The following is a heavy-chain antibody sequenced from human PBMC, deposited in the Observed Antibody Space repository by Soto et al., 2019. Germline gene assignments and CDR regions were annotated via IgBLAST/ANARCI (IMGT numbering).Heavy chain of an antibody. Sequence: QVQLVESGGGVVQPGRSLRLSCAASGFTFSSYGMHWVRQAPGKGLEWVAVISYDGSNKYYADSVKGRFTISRDNSKNTLYLQMNSLRAEDTAVYYCAKDHWEQLVLVVYGMDVWGQGTTVTVSS. V-gene: IGHV3-30*18. CDR1: GFTFSSYG. J-gene: IGHJ6*02. CDR3: AKDHWEQLVLVVYGMDV. D-gene: IGHD6-13*01. CDR2: ISYDGSNK.